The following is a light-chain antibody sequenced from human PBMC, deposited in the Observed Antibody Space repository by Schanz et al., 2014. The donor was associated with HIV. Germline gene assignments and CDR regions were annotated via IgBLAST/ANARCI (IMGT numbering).Light chain of an antibody. CDR2: DVN. CDR1: SSDVGGYNY. V-gene: IGLV2-14*03. Sequence: QSALTQPASVSGSPGQSIAISCTGTSSDVGGYNYVSWYQQHPNKAPKLIIYDVNNRPSGVSNRFSGSKSGNTASLTISGLQAEDEADYHCCSFAGRHTLIFGGGTKLTVL. CDR3: CSFAGRHTLI. J-gene: IGLJ2*01.